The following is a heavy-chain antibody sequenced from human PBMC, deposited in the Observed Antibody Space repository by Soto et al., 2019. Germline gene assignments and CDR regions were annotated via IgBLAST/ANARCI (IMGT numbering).Heavy chain of an antibody. J-gene: IGHJ3*02. CDR3: ARGLLARELREEGAFDI. CDR2: MNPNSGNT. CDR1: GYTFTSYD. V-gene: IGHV1-8*01. Sequence: ASVKVSCKASGYTFTSYDINWVRQATGQGLEWMGWMNPNSGNTGYAQKLQGRVTMTRNTSISTAYMELSSLRSEDTAVYYCARGLLARELREEGAFDIWGQGTMVTVSS. D-gene: IGHD1-7*01.